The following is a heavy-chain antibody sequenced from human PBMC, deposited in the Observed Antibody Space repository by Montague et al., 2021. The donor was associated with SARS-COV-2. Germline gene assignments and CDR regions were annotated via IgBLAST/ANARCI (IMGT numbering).Heavy chain of an antibody. J-gene: IGHJ6*02. V-gene: IGHV4-34*01. CDR3: KGPHYDILTGPSTDV. Sequence: SETLSLTCAVYGGSFSGYYWSWIRQPPGKGLEWIGEINHSGSTNXNSSLKSRVTISVDTSKNQFSLKLSSVTAADTALYYCKGPHYDILTGPSTDVWGQGTAVTVSS. D-gene: IGHD3-9*01. CDR2: INHSGST. CDR1: GGSFSGYY.